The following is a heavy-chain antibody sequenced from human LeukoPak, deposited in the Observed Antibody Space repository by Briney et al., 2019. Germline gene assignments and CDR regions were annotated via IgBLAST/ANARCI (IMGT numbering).Heavy chain of an antibody. V-gene: IGHV3-9*03. Sequence: GGSLRLSCAASGFTFSSYWMHWVRQAPGKGLEWVSGISWNSGSIGYADSVKGRFTISRDNAKNSLYLQMNSLRAEDMALYYCAKDISDSSGRGAFDIWGQGTMVTVSS. CDR1: GFTFSSYW. D-gene: IGHD3-22*01. J-gene: IGHJ3*02. CDR2: ISWNSGSI. CDR3: AKDISDSSGRGAFDI.